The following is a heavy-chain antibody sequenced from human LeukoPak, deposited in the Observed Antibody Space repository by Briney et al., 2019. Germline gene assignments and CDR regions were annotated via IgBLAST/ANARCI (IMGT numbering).Heavy chain of an antibody. D-gene: IGHD1-1*01. J-gene: IGHJ4*02. Sequence: GGSLRLSCAVSGFTFSSYSVNWVRQAPGKGLEWVSYIRGSSNTIWYADSVKGRFTISIDNAKNSLYLQMNSLGDEDTAVYYCARDYNFAFDYWGQGTLVTVSS. CDR2: IRGSSNTI. CDR1: GFTFSSYS. CDR3: ARDYNFAFDY. V-gene: IGHV3-48*02.